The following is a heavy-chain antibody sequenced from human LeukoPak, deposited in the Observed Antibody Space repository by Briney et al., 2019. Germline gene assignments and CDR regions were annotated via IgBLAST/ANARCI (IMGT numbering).Heavy chain of an antibody. CDR3: ARAARRFEYSSSYPLFPFDY. Sequence: GASVKVSCKASGGTFSSYAISWVRQASGQGLEWMGGIIPIFGTANYAQKFQGRVTITTDESTSTAYMELSSLRSEDTAVYYCARAARRFEYSSSYPLFPFDYWGQGTLVTVSS. J-gene: IGHJ4*02. CDR1: GGTFSSYA. V-gene: IGHV1-69*05. D-gene: IGHD6-6*01. CDR2: IIPIFGTA.